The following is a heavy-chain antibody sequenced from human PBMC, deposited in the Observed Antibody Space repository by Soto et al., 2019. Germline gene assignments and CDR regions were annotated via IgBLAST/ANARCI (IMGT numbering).Heavy chain of an antibody. Sequence: SETLSLTCTFSCGSIISSSYYWGWIRQPPGKGLEWIGSIYYSGSTYYNPSLSSRVTISLDTAKNQFSLKLSSVTAADTAVYYCARQGDGYNLREWDYWGQGTLVTVSS. CDR1: CGSIISSSYY. CDR2: IYYSGST. V-gene: IGHV4-39*01. J-gene: IGHJ4*02. D-gene: IGHD3-3*01. CDR3: ARQGDGYNLREWDY.